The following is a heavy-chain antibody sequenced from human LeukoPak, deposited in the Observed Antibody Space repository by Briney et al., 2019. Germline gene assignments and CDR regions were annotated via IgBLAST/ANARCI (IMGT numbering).Heavy chain of an antibody. V-gene: IGHV3-48*03. Sequence: GGSLRLSCAASGFTFRAYQMSWVRQVPGKGLEWVSYISSSGSPIYYADSVKGRLTISRDNAENSLYLQMNSLRVEDTALYYCARQASGDGYNFDYWGQGTLVTVSS. D-gene: IGHD5-24*01. CDR3: ARQASGDGYNFDY. CDR2: ISSSGSPI. CDR1: GFTFRAYQ. J-gene: IGHJ4*02.